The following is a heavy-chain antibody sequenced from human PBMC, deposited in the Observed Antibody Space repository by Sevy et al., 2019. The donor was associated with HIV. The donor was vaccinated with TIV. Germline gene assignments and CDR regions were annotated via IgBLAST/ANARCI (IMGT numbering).Heavy chain of an antibody. J-gene: IGHJ1*01. Sequence: SETLSLTCTVSGGSFRSYYWSWIRQPPGKGLEWIGYIHYSGSTNYNPSLKSRVTISVDTSKNQFSLKLSSVTAADTAVYYCASGPSENWGDYYTGREYFQQWGQGTLVTVSS. D-gene: IGHD3-3*01. CDR2: IHYSGST. CDR3: ASGPSENWGDYYTGREYFQQ. CDR1: GGSFRSYY. V-gene: IGHV4-59*01.